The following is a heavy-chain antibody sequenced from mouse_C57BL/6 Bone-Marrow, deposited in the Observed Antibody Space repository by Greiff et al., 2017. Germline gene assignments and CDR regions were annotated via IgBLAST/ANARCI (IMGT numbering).Heavy chain of an antibody. CDR3: GRRGVRSNYDDMDY. V-gene: IGHV1-72*01. CDR2: IDPNSGGP. Sequence: QVQLQQPGAELVKPGASVKLSCKASGYTFTSYWMHWVKQRPGRGLEWIGRIDPNSGGPKYNEKFQSKATLTVDKPSSTAYMQLSSLTSEDSAVYYGGRRGVRSNYDDMDYWGQGPAVTVSS. CDR1: GYTFTSYW. J-gene: IGHJ4*01. D-gene: IGHD2-5*01.